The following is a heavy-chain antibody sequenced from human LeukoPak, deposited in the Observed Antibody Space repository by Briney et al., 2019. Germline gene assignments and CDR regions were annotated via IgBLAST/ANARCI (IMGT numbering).Heavy chain of an antibody. D-gene: IGHD5-18*01. CDR3: ARSGQLWSVFDY. J-gene: IGHJ4*02. V-gene: IGHV1-69*04. CDR2: IIPILGIA. Sequence: GASVKVSCKASGGTFSSYAISWVRQAPGQGLEWMGRIIPILGIANYAQKFQGRVTITADKSTSTAYMELSSLRSEDTAVYYCARSGQLWSVFDYWGQGTLVTVSS. CDR1: GGTFSSYA.